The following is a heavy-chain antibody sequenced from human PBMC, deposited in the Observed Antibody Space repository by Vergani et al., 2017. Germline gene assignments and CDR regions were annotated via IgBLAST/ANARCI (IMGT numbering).Heavy chain of an antibody. Sequence: VQLVESGGGLVKPGGSLRLSCAASGFTFSNAWMSWVRQAPGKGLEWVGRIKSKTDGGTTDYAAPVKGRFTISRDDSKNTLYLQMNSLKTEDTAVYYCAKDVTMVRGWFDPWGQGTLVTVSS. D-gene: IGHD3-10*01. V-gene: IGHV3-15*01. CDR3: AKDVTMVRGWFDP. CDR2: IKSKTDGGTT. CDR1: GFTFSNAW. J-gene: IGHJ5*02.